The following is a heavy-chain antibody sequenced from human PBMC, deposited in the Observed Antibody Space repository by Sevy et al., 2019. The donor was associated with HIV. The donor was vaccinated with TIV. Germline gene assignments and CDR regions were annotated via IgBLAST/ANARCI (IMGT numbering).Heavy chain of an antibody. CDR1: GGSISSSSYY. Sequence: SETLSLTCTVSGGSISSSSYYWGWIRQPPGKGLEWIGSIYYSGSTYYNPFLKSRVTISVDTSKNQFSLKLSSVTAADTAVYYCARHESGELDPWGQGTLVTVSS. D-gene: IGHD3-16*01. J-gene: IGHJ5*02. CDR3: ARHESGELDP. CDR2: IYYSGST. V-gene: IGHV4-39*01.